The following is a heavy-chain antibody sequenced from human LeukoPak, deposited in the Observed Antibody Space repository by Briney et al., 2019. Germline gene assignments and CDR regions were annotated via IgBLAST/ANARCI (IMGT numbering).Heavy chain of an antibody. D-gene: IGHD3-10*01. CDR2: IYTSGST. J-gene: IGHJ6*03. CDR3: ARGQRGHYYGSGSYYIGYYYYYMDV. Sequence: SETLSLTCTVSGGSISSGSYYWSWIRQPAGKGLEWIGRIYTSGSTNYNPSLKSRVTISVDTSKNQFSLKLSSVTAADTAVYYCARGQRGHYYGSGSYYIGYYYYYMDVWGKGTTVTISS. CDR1: GGSISSGSYY. V-gene: IGHV4-61*02.